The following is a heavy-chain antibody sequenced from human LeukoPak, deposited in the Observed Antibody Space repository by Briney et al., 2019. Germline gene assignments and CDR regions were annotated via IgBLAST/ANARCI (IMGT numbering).Heavy chain of an antibody. CDR3: AREFCSSTSCYVFDP. J-gene: IGHJ5*02. D-gene: IGHD2-2*01. CDR2: ISHSGRT. Sequence: SETLSLTCAVYGGSFSGYYWTWIRQPPGKGLEWIGEISHSGRTNYNPSLKSRVSISVDTSKNQFSLKLSSVTAADTAVYYCAREFCSSTSCYVFDPWGQGTPVTVSS. CDR1: GGSFSGYY. V-gene: IGHV4-34*01.